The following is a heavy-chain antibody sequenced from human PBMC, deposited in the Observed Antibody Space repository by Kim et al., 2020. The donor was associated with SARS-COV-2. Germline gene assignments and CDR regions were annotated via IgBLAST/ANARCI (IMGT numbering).Heavy chain of an antibody. CDR1: GFTFRTYG. V-gene: IGHV3-23*01. CDR2: ISASGDKT. CDR3: AKGSDYINYHDYGLDV. D-gene: IGHD1-26*01. J-gene: IGHJ6*02. Sequence: GGSLRLSCAASGFTFRTYGMSWVRQAPGKGLEWVTGISASGDKTSYADYVQGRFTISRDNSKDTLYLQLNNLRAEDTAIYYCAKGSDYINYHDYGLDVWGQGTTVTVSS.